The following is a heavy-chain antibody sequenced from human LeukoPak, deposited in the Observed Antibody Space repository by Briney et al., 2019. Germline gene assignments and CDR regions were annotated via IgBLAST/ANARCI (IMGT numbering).Heavy chain of an antibody. J-gene: IGHJ1*01. CDR1: GFTFSNYW. V-gene: IGHV3-7*03. CDR3: ARDLSWYLLPDH. Sequence: PGGSLRLSCAASGFTFSNYWMSWVRQAPGKGLEWVANIKQDGSEKYYVDSVKGRFTISRDNAKNSLYLQMNSLRAEDTALYYCARDLSWYLLPDHWGQGTLVTVSS. CDR2: IKQDGSEK. D-gene: IGHD6-13*01.